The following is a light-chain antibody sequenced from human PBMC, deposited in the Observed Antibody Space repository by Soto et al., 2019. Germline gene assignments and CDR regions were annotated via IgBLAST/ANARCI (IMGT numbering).Light chain of an antibody. V-gene: IGLV2-14*01. CDR2: GVT. CDR3: QSYDSSLSGYV. Sequence: QSVLTQPASVSGSPGQSITISCTGTSSDIGGYNYVSWYQQHPGKAPKLMIYGVTNRPSGVSNRFSGSKSGNTASLTISGLQAEDEADYYCQSYDSSLSGYVFGTGTKVTVV. CDR1: SSDIGGYNY. J-gene: IGLJ1*01.